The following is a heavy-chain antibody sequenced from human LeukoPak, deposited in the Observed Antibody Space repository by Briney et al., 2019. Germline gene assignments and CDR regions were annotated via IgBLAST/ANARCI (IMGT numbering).Heavy chain of an antibody. CDR3: ARLTTVAGPFRY. CDR1: GYSFTNYW. J-gene: IGHJ4*02. Sequence: RGESLKISCKGSGYSFTNYWIGWVRQMSGKGLEWMGIIYPGDSDTRYSPSFQGQVTISADKSISTAYLQWSSLKASDTAMHYCARLTTVAGPFRYWGQGTLVTVSS. V-gene: IGHV5-51*01. D-gene: IGHD6-19*01. CDR2: IYPGDSDT.